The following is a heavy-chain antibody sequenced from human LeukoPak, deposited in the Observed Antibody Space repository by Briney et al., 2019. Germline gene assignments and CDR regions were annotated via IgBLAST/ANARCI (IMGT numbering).Heavy chain of an antibody. D-gene: IGHD3-9*01. CDR1: GFTFNFNTFG. V-gene: IGHV3-30*18. CDR2: ISYDGSNQ. J-gene: IGHJ4*02. CDR3: AKEQGILTGYYPIDY. Sequence: GGSLRLSRAASGFTFNFNTFGMHWVRQAPGKGLEWVAVISYDGSNQYYAGSVKGRFTISRDNSKNTLYLQMNSLRAEDTAVYYCAKEQGILTGYYPIDYWGQGTLVTVSS.